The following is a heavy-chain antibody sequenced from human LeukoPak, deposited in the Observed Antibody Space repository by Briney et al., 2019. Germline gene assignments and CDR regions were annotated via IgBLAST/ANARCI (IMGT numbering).Heavy chain of an antibody. CDR1: GFSFNSDW. J-gene: IGHJ4*02. V-gene: IGHV3-7*01. Sequence: GRSLRLSCAASGFSFNSDWMDWVRQAPGTGLEWVANIKHDESEKNYLDSVKGRFTISRDNAQNSLYLQMNGLRVEDTAVYYCAKIVTPSRTQSNFDYWGQGTLVTVSS. CDR2: IKHDESEK. D-gene: IGHD3-16*02. CDR3: AKIVTPSRTQSNFDY.